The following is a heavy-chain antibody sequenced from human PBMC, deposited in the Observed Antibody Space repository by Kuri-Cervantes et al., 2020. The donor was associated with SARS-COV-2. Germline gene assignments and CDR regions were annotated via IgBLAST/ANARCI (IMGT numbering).Heavy chain of an antibody. V-gene: IGHV4-34*01. CDR2: INHSGST. CDR1: GGSFSGYY. CDR3: ARGGCSSTSCYSKHQKNWFDP. J-gene: IGHJ5*02. D-gene: IGHD2-2*01. Sequence: SQTLSLTCAVYGGSFSGYYWSWIRQPPGKGLEWIGEINHSGSTNYNPSLKSRVTISVDTSKNQFPLKLSSVTAADTAVYYSARGGCSSTSCYSKHQKNWFDPWGQGTLVTVSS.